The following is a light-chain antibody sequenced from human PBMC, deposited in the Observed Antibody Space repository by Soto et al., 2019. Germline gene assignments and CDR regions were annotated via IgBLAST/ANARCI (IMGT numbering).Light chain of an antibody. Sequence: QSELTQPASVSGSPGQSITISCTGTSSDVGGYDHVSWYQQHPGKAPKLIIYDVTVRPSGISPRFSGSKSDNTASLAVSGLQPEDEADYYCSSYTNKDTLLCGGGTKVTVL. V-gene: IGLV2-14*03. CDR3: SSYTNKDTLL. CDR2: DVT. J-gene: IGLJ3*02. CDR1: SSDVGGYDH.